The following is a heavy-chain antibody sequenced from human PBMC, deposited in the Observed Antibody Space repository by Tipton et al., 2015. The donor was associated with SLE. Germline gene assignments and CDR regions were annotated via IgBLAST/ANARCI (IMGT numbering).Heavy chain of an antibody. CDR3: ARGTTVILFDY. D-gene: IGHD4-17*01. Sequence: TLSLTCTVSVGSISSYYWSWIRQPPGKGLEWIGYIYYSGSTNYNPSLKSRVTISVDTSKNQFSLKLSSVTAADTAVYYCARGTTVILFDYWGQGTLVTVSS. CDR2: IYYSGST. V-gene: IGHV4-59*01. J-gene: IGHJ4*02. CDR1: VGSISSYY.